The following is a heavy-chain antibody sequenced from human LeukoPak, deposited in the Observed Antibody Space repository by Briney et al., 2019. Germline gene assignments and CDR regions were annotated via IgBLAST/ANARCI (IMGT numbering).Heavy chain of an antibody. CDR3: AKDSSSWFGTPTWYFQH. D-gene: IGHD6-13*01. CDR2: ISGSGGST. J-gene: IGHJ1*01. V-gene: IGHV3-23*01. Sequence: GGSLRLSCAASGFTFSSYAMSWVRQAPGKGPEWVSAISGSGGSTYYADSVKGRFTISRDNSKNTLYLQMNSLRAEDTAVYYCAKDSSSWFGTPTWYFQHWGQGTLVTVSS. CDR1: GFTFSSYA.